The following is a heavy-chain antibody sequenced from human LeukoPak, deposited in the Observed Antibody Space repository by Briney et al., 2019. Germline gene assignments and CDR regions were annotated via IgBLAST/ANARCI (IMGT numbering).Heavy chain of an antibody. J-gene: IGHJ2*01. V-gene: IGHV3-23*01. CDR3: AKLGSSGFIYWYSDL. Sequence: PGGSLRLSCAASGFTFSSYAMSWVRQAPGKGLEWVSAISGSGGNTYYADSVKGRFTISRDNSKNTLYLQMNSLRAEDTAVYYCAKLGSSGFIYWYSDLWGRGTLVTVSS. CDR1: GFTFSSYA. CDR2: ISGSGGNT. D-gene: IGHD6-19*01.